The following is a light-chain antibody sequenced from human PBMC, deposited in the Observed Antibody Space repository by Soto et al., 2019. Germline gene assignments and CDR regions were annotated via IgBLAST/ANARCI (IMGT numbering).Light chain of an antibody. CDR1: QSVSNKY. V-gene: IGKV3-20*01. J-gene: IGKJ2*01. CDR3: QQYGSSPPFT. CDR2: GSS. Sequence: EVVLTQSPGTLSLSPGERATLSCRASQSVSNKYLAWYQQKPGQAPRLLLFGSSDRATGIPDRFSGSQSGTDFTLTIRRLEPADFAVYYCQQYGSSPPFTFGQGTKLEIK.